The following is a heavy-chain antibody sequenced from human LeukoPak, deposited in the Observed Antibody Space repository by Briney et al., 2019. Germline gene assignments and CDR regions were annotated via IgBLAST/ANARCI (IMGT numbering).Heavy chain of an antibody. CDR1: GGSFSGYY. D-gene: IGHD2-2*01. CDR3: ARNYKDVVPAANNWFDP. V-gene: IGHV4-34*01. Sequence: PSETLSLTCAVYGGSFSGYYWSWIRQPPGKGLGWIGEINHSGSTNYNPSLKSRFTISVDTSKNKFSLKLSSVTAADTAVYYCARNYKDVVPAANNWFDPWGQGTLVTVSS. J-gene: IGHJ5*02. CDR2: INHSGST.